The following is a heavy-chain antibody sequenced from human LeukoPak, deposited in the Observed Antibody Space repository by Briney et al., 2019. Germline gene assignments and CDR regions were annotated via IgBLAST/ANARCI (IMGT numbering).Heavy chain of an antibody. CDR1: GGSISSYY. J-gene: IGHJ6*03. CDR2: IYYSGST. V-gene: IGHV4-59*08. Sequence: SETLSLTCTGSGGSISSYYWSWIRQPPGKGLEWIGYIYYSGSTNYNPSLKSRVTISVDTSKNQFSLKLSSVTAADTAVYYCARRVVVAAKDYYYYYMDVWGKGTTVTVSS. D-gene: IGHD2-15*01. CDR3: ARRVVVAAKDYYYYYMDV.